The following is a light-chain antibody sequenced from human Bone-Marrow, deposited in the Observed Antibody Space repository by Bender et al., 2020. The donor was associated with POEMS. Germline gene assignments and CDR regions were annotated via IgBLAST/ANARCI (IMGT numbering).Light chain of an antibody. CDR1: TSDVGAYNY. Sequence: QSALTQPPSVSESPGQSVTISCTGTTSDVGAYNYVSWYQQSPGTAPKLMIYDVTKRPSGVPDRFSGSKSGNTASLTISGLQAEDEADYYCCSNAGSNSYVFGTGTKVTVL. CDR2: DVT. V-gene: IGLV2-11*01. J-gene: IGLJ1*01. CDR3: CSNAGSNSYV.